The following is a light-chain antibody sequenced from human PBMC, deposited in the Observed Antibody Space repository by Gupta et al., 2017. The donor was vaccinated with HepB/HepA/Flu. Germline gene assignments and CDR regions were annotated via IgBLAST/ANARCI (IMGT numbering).Light chain of an antibody. CDR3: MQYLQTPIT. CDR2: VGS. CDR1: QSLMHSNGYNY. V-gene: IGKV2-28*01. J-gene: IGKJ5*01. Sequence: DIVITQTPLSLPVTPGEQASISCRYSQSLMHSNGYNYLYWYLQKPVQSQQLLIYVGSNRAYGVPDRFSGSGSGTDFTLKISRVEAEDVGVYYCMQYLQTPITFGQGTRLEIK.